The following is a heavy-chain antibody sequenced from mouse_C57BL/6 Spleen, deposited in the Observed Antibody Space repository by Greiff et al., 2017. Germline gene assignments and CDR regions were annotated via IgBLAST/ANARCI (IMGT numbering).Heavy chain of an antibody. CDR1: GYTFTSYW. CDR2: IYPGSGST. D-gene: IGHD2-1*01. V-gene: IGHV1-55*01. CDR3: ARGGNSAWFAY. J-gene: IGHJ3*01. Sequence: QVQLQQPGAELVKPGASVKMSCKASGYTFTSYWITWVKQRPGQGLEWIGDIYPGSGSTNYNEKFKSKATLTVDTSSSTAYMQLSSLTSEDSSVYYCARGGNSAWFAYWGQGTLVAVSA.